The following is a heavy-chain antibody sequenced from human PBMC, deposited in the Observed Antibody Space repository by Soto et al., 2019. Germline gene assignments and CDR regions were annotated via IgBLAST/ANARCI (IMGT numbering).Heavy chain of an antibody. CDR2: ISGSGSNT. V-gene: IGHV3-23*01. D-gene: IGHD6-13*01. CDR1: GFTFSSYA. CDR3: AKAPKGNYYYGMDV. J-gene: IGHJ6*02. Sequence: GGSLRLSCVASGFTFSSYAMSWVRQAPGKGLEWVSGISGSGSNTYYADSVKGRFTVSRDNSKKTLYLQMDSLRAEDTAIYYCAKAPKGNYYYGMDVWGQGTSVTVSS.